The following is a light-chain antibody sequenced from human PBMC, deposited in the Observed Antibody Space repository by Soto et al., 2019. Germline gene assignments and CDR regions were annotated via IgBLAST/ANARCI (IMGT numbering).Light chain of an antibody. V-gene: IGKV1-5*01. Sequence: EIQITQSSSTLSGAIGDRVTATCPASQSIARVLAWYQQKPGKAPRILIYDASSLESGVPLRFSGNGSGTEFTLTISSLKPDDFATYYCQQYTLYWTFGQGTKVDIK. CDR1: QSIARV. CDR3: QQYTLYWT. CDR2: DAS. J-gene: IGKJ1*01.